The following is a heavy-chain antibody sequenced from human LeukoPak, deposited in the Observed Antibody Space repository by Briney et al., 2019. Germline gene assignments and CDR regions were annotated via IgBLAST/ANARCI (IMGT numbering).Heavy chain of an antibody. D-gene: IGHD2-2*01. Sequence: GGSLRLSCAASGFTFSSYAMSWVRQAPGKGLGWVSAISGSGGSTYYADSVKGRFTISRDNSKNTLYLQMNSLRAEDTAVYYCAKARGVNIVVVPSPFDYWGQGTLVTVSS. V-gene: IGHV3-23*01. CDR2: ISGSGGST. CDR3: AKARGVNIVVVPSPFDY. J-gene: IGHJ4*02. CDR1: GFTFSSYA.